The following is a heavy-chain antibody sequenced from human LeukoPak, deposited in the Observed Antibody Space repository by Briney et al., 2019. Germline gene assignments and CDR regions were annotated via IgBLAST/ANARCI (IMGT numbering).Heavy chain of an antibody. V-gene: IGHV4-34*01. CDR1: GGSFSVSH. D-gene: IGHD2-2*01. J-gene: IGHJ4*02. Sequence: SETLSLTCVMYGGSFSVSHWSWVRQPPGEGLEWIGEISPGEGTNYNPSLKSRVTVSLDTSKSQFSLTLNSVTAADAAVYYCVTGIDRSKSGYWGQGTLVTVSS. CDR2: ISPGEGT. CDR3: VTGIDRSKSGY.